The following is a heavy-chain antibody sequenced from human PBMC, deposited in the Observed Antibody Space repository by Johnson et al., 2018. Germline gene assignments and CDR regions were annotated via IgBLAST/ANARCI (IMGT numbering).Heavy chain of an antibody. Sequence: QVQLQESGPGLVKPSETLSLTCTVSGGSISSYYWSWIRQPPGKGLEFIGYIYYTGSTNYDPSLKSRVSISVDKSMNQFSLKLSSVTAADTAKYYCARVITGTTYTFDIWVQGTMVTVAS. J-gene: IGHJ3*02. CDR1: GGSISSYY. V-gene: IGHV4-59*01. D-gene: IGHD1-7*01. CDR3: ARVITGTTYTFDI. CDR2: IYYTGST.